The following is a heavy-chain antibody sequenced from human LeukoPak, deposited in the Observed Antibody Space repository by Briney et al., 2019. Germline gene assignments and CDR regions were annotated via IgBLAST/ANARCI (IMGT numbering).Heavy chain of an antibody. D-gene: IGHD7-27*01. CDR2: INPNSGGA. Sequence: ASVKVSCKASGYSFIGYYTHWVRQAPGQGLEWMGWINPNSGGANYAQKFQGRVTMTRDTSISTVYMELTRLRSDDTAMYYCAKSTNWGSISDGFDIWGQGTMVTVAS. CDR3: AKSTNWGSISDGFDI. V-gene: IGHV1-2*02. CDR1: GYSFIGYY. J-gene: IGHJ3*02.